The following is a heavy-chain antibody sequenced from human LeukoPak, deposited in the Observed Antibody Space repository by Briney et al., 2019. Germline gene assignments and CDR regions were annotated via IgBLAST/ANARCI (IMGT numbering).Heavy chain of an antibody. CDR2: IYHSGST. CDR3: ARVHIWFGELPNNFDY. D-gene: IGHD3-10*01. V-gene: IGHV4-39*07. CDR1: GGSISSGSYY. J-gene: IGHJ4*02. Sequence: PSETLSLTCTVSGGSISSGSYYWGWIRQPPGKGLEWIGSIYHSGSTYYNPSLKSRVTISVDTSKNQFSLKLSSVTAADTAVYYCARVHIWFGELPNNFDYWGQGTLVTVSS.